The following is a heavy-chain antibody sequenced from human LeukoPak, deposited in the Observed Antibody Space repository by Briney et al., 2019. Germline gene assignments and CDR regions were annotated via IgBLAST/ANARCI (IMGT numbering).Heavy chain of an antibody. CDR3: AVTRIAVAGRTDY. J-gene: IGHJ4*02. D-gene: IGHD6-19*01. Sequence: GGSLRLSCAASGFTFSSYWMNWVRQAPGKGLVWVSRIASDGSSTTYADSVKGRFSISRDNAKNSLYLQMNSLRAEDTALYYCAVTRIAVAGRTDYWGQGTLVTVSS. V-gene: IGHV3-74*01. CDR1: GFTFSSYW. CDR2: IASDGSST.